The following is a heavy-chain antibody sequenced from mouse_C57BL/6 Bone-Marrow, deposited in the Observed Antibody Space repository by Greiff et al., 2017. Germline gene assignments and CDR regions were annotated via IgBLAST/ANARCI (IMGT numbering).Heavy chain of an antibody. J-gene: IGHJ1*03. D-gene: IGHD1-1*01. CDR3: ARSHYGSSYDWYFDV. Sequence: QVQLQQPGAELVMPGASVKLSCKASGYTFTSYWMHWVKQRPGQGLEWIGEIDPSDSYTNYNQKFKGKSTLTVDKSSSPAYMQLSSLTSEDSAVYYCARSHYGSSYDWYFDVWGTGTTVTVSS. CDR2: IDPSDSYT. V-gene: IGHV1-69*01. CDR1: GYTFTSYW.